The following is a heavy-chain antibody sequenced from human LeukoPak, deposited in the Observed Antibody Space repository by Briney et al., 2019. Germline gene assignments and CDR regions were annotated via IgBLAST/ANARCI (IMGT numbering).Heavy chain of an antibody. D-gene: IGHD5-24*01. J-gene: IGHJ4*02. CDR1: GFTFTNLA. V-gene: IGHV3-23*01. CDR2: LSDSGAST. Sequence: GGSLRLSCAASGFTFTNLAMAWVRLAPGKGREWVSTLSDSGASTYYADSVKGRFTISRDNSRNTMYLQMDSLRADDTGVYFCARTPNRDGYSHIDFWGQGALVTVSS. CDR3: ARTPNRDGYSHIDF.